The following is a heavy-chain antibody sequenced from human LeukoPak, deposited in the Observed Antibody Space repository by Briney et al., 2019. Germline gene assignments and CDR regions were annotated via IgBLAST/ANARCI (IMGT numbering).Heavy chain of an antibody. CDR2: IIPIFGTA. V-gene: IGHV1-69*13. CDR1: GGTFSSYA. Sequence: SVKVSCKASGGTFSSYAISWVRQAPGQGLGWMGGIIPIFGTANYAQKFQGRVTITADESTSTAYMELSSLRSEDTAVYYCARVLRFLEWPPYYYYYYGMDVWGQGTTVTVSS. D-gene: IGHD3-3*01. CDR3: ARVLRFLEWPPYYYYYYGMDV. J-gene: IGHJ6*02.